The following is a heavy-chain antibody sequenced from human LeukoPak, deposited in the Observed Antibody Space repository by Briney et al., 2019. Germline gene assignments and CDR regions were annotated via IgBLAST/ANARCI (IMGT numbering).Heavy chain of an antibody. J-gene: IGHJ5*02. CDR2: IYPGDSDT. Sequence: GESLKISCKGAGYTFSSYWIGWVRQMPGKGLEWMGIIYPGDSDTRYSPSFQGQVTISADKSISTAYLQWSSLKASDTAMYYCARRSNNWFDPWGQGTLVTVSP. CDR1: GYTFSSYW. CDR3: ARRSNNWFDP. V-gene: IGHV5-51*01.